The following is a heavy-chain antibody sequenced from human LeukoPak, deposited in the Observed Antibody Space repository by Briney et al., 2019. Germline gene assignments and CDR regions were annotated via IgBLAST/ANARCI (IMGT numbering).Heavy chain of an antibody. J-gene: IGHJ4*02. D-gene: IGHD5-24*01. CDR3: ARAGYRDAYNL. Sequence: GGSLRLSCAASGFTFSSYWMDWVRQAPGKGLVWVSRINSDGSSTSYADSVKGRFTISRDNAKNTLSLQMNSLRAEDTAVYYCARAGYRDAYNLWGQGTLVTVSS. CDR2: INSDGSST. V-gene: IGHV3-74*01. CDR1: GFTFSSYW.